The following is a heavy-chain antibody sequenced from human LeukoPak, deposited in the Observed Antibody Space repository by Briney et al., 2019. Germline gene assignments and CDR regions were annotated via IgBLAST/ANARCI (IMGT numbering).Heavy chain of an antibody. Sequence: PGGSLKLSCAASGFTFSGSAMHWVRQACGKGLEWVGRIRSKAYSYATAYAASVKGRFTISRDDSKNTAYLQMNSLKTEDTAVYYCTSPQDIVLVPAERMAFDIWGQGTMVTVSS. CDR3: TSPQDIVLVPAERMAFDI. V-gene: IGHV3-73*01. CDR1: GFTFSGSA. D-gene: IGHD2-2*01. J-gene: IGHJ3*02. CDR2: IRSKAYSYAT.